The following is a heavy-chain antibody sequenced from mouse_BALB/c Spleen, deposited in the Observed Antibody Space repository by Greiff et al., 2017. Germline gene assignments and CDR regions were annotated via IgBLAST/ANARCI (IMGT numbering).Heavy chain of an antibody. CDR2: ISSGGSYT. Sequence: EVHLVESGGDLVKPGGSLKLSCAASGFTFSSYGMSWVRQTPDKRLEWVATISSGGSYTYYPDSVKGRFTISRDNAKNTLYLQMSSLKSEDTAMYYCARHGYGNPCYWGQGTTLTVSS. CDR1: GFTFSSYG. CDR3: ARHGYGNPCY. V-gene: IGHV5-6*01. J-gene: IGHJ2*01. D-gene: IGHD2-10*02.